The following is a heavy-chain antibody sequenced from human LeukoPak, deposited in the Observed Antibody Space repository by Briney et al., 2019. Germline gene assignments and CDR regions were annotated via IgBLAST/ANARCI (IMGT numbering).Heavy chain of an antibody. Sequence: GGSLRLSCVASEFTFSSYSMIWVRQAPGKGLEWISYISNGSGNRYYADSVKGRFTISRDNAKNLLYLQMNNLRADDTAVYYCARAAKWEFYHYYMDCWGKGATVGVCS. V-gene: IGHV3-48*01. CDR3: ARAAKWEFYHYYMDC. CDR2: ISNGSGNR. D-gene: IGHD1-26*01. CDR1: EFTFSSYS. J-gene: IGHJ6*03.